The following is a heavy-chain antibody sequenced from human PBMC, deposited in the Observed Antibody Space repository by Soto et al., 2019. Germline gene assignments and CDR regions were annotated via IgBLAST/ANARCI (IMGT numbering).Heavy chain of an antibody. J-gene: IGHJ6*02. CDR1: GFTFSSYS. V-gene: IGHV3-48*02. D-gene: IGHD6-6*01. CDR2: ISSSSTI. CDR3: ARDKYSSSSFSYYYGMDV. Sequence: EVQLVESGGGLVQPGGSLRLSCAASGFTFSSYSMNWVRQAPGKGLEGVSYISSSSTIYYADSVKGRFTISRDNAKNSRYLQMNSLRDEDTAVYYCARDKYSSSSFSYYYGMDVWGQGTTVTVSS.